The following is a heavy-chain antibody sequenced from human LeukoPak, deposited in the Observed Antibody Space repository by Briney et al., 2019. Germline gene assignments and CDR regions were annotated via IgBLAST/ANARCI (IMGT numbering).Heavy chain of an antibody. V-gene: IGHV3-66*01. J-gene: IGHJ4*02. CDR1: EFSVGSNY. D-gene: IGHD5-24*01. Sequence: PGGSLRLSCAASEFSVGSNYMTWVRQAPGKGLEWVSLIYSGGSTYYADSVKGRFTISRDNSKNTLYLHMNSLRAEDTAVYYCARSQGSRGWLSYWGQGTLVTVSS. CDR3: ARSQGSRGWLSY. CDR2: IYSGGST.